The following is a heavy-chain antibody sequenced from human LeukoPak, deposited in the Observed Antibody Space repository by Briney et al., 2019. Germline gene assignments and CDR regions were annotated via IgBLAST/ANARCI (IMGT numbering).Heavy chain of an antibody. J-gene: IGHJ4*02. CDR1: GFTFSSYW. D-gene: IGHD6-13*01. V-gene: IGHV3-74*01. Sequence: TGGSLRLSCAASGFTFSSYWMHWVRQAPGKGLVWVSHINSDGSSTIYADSVKGRFTISRDNAKNTLYLQMNSLRAEDTAVYYCARRLAVPGTPIDYWGQGTLVTVSS. CDR2: INSDGSST. CDR3: ARRLAVPGTPIDY.